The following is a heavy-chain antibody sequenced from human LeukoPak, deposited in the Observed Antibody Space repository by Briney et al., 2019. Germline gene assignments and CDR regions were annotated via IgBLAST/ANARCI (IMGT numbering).Heavy chain of an antibody. D-gene: IGHD6-19*01. Sequence: GGSLRLSCAASGFTVSSNYMSWVRQAPGKGLEWVSVIYSGGSTYYADSVKGRFTISRDNSKNTLYLQMNSLRTEDTAVYYCGRGGSGWSAPDYWGQGTLVTVSS. V-gene: IGHV3-66*02. J-gene: IGHJ4*02. CDR3: GRGGSGWSAPDY. CDR1: GFTVSSNY. CDR2: IYSGGST.